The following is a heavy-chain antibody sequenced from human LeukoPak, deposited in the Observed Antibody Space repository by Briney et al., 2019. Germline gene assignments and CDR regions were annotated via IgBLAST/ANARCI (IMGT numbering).Heavy chain of an antibody. CDR3: ARVQLWPPSQFDY. D-gene: IGHD5-18*01. CDR1: GYSISSDYY. Sequence: SETLSLTCTVSGYSISSDYYWGWIRQPPGKGLEWIASVSHSGSTYYNPSLKSRVTISIDTSKNQFSLKLSSVTAADTAVYYCARVQLWPPSQFDYWGQGTLVTVSS. J-gene: IGHJ4*02. CDR2: VSHSGST. V-gene: IGHV4-38-2*02.